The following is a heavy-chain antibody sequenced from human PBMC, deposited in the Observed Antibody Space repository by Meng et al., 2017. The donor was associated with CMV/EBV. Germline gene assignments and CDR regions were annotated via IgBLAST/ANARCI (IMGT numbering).Heavy chain of an antibody. CDR1: GFSLRTSGVG. Sequence: QLTLKEAGPTLVKPTQTLTVTCTFSGFSLRTSGVGVGWIRQPPVKALEWLELIYWDDDKRYSPSLKSRLTITKDTSKNQVVLTMTNMDPVDTATYYCARIAAAGRFDYWGQGTLVTVSS. V-gene: IGHV2-5*02. CDR3: ARIAAAGRFDY. J-gene: IGHJ4*02. D-gene: IGHD6-13*01. CDR2: IYWDDDK.